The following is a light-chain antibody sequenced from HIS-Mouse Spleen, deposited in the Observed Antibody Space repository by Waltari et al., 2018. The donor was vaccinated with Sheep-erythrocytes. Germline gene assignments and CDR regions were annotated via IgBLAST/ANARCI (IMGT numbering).Light chain of an antibody. CDR1: SSDVGGYNY. CDR3: CSYAGSYNHV. CDR2: SVS. V-gene: IGLV2-11*01. Sequence: QSALTQPRSVSGSPGQSVPISCPGTSSDVGGYNYVSWYQQHPGKAPKLMIYSVSKRPSGVPDRFSGSKSGNTASLTISGLQAEDEADYYCCSYAGSYNHVFATGTKVTVL. J-gene: IGLJ1*01.